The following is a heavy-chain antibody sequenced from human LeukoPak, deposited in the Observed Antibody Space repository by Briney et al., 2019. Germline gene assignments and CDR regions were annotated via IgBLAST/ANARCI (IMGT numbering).Heavy chain of an antibody. V-gene: IGHV3-48*01. CDR2: ISSSSSTI. Sequence: GGSLRLSCAASGFTFSSYSMNWVRQAPGKGLEWVSYISSSSSTIYYADSVKGRFTISRDNAKNSLYLQMNSLRAEDTAVYYCAKLLWFGELSVDYWGQETLVTVSS. CDR1: GFTFSSYS. CDR3: AKLLWFGELSVDY. D-gene: IGHD3-10*01. J-gene: IGHJ4*02.